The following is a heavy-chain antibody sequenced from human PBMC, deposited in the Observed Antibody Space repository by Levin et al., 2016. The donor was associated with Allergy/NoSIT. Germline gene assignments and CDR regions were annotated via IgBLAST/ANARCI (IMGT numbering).Heavy chain of an antibody. Sequence: RQPPGKGLVWVSRINSDGSSTSYADSVKGRFTISRDNAKNTLYLQMNSLRAEDTAVYYCARGQITMVRGVKPYYYGMDVWGQGTTVTVSS. V-gene: IGHV3-74*01. J-gene: IGHJ6*02. CDR2: INSDGSST. CDR3: ARGQITMVRGVKPYYYGMDV. D-gene: IGHD3-10*01.